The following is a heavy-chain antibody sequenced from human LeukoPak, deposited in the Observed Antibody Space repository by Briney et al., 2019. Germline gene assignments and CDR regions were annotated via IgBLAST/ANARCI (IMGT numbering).Heavy chain of an antibody. D-gene: IGHD3-22*01. Sequence: PSETLSLTCTVSGGSISSGDYYWSWIRQPPGKGLEWIGYIYYSGSTYYNPSPKSRVTISVDTSKNQFSLKLSSVTAADTAVYYCARDFGHSSGYYPFDYWGQGTLVTVSS. V-gene: IGHV4-30-4*01. J-gene: IGHJ4*02. CDR2: IYYSGST. CDR3: ARDFGHSSGYYPFDY. CDR1: GGSISSGDYY.